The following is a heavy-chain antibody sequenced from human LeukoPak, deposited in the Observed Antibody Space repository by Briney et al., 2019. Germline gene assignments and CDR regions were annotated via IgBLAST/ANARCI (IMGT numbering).Heavy chain of an antibody. CDR3: ASVGYSSSKAL. V-gene: IGHV3-7*01. D-gene: IGHD6-13*01. CDR2: IKQDGSEK. Sequence: PGGSLRLSCAASGFTFSSYWMSWVRQAPGKGLEWMANIKQDGSEKYYVDSVKGRFTISRDNAKNSLYLQMNSLRAEDTAVYYCASVGYSSSKALWGQGTMVTVSS. CDR1: GFTFSSYW. J-gene: IGHJ3*01.